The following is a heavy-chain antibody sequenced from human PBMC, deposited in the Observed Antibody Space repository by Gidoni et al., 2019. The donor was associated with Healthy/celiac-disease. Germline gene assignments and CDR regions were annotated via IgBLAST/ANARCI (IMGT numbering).Heavy chain of an antibody. CDR3: ARRGPGGRSFDI. CDR1: GGPVSSATDY. Sequence: QVQLQESGPGLVTPSETLSLTCTVSGGPVSSATDYWSWIRQPPGKGLEWIGYIYYSGSTNYNPSLKSRVTISVDTSKNQFSLKLSSVTAADTAVYYCARRGPGGRSFDIWGQGTMVTVSS. V-gene: IGHV4-61*01. J-gene: IGHJ3*02. CDR2: IYYSGST. D-gene: IGHD3-10*01.